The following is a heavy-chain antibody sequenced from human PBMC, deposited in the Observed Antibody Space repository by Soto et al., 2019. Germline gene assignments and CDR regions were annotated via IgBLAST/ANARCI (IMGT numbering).Heavy chain of an antibody. D-gene: IGHD2-15*01. Sequence: SETLSLTCAVYVGSFSGYYWSWIRQPPGKGLEWIGEINHSGSTNYNPSLTSRVTISVDTSKNQFSLKLSSVTAADTAVYYCARGFFTDIVVVVAATRRGMDVWGQGTTVTVSS. V-gene: IGHV4-34*01. CDR3: ARGFFTDIVVVVAATRRGMDV. CDR1: VGSFSGYY. J-gene: IGHJ6*02. CDR2: INHSGST.